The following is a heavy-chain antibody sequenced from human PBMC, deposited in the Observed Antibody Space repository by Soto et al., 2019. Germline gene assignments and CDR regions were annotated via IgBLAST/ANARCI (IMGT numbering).Heavy chain of an antibody. V-gene: IGHV3-9*01. Sequence: GGSLRLSCAASRFTFDDYALHWVRQAPGKGLEWVSGISWNSAIISYADSVKGRFSITRDNAKKYVYLQMDSLRPEDTALYYCVKDFGYYYDYAFDVWGQGTMVTVSS. D-gene: IGHD3-22*01. CDR2: ISWNSAII. CDR3: VKDFGYYYDYAFDV. CDR1: RFTFDDYA. J-gene: IGHJ3*01.